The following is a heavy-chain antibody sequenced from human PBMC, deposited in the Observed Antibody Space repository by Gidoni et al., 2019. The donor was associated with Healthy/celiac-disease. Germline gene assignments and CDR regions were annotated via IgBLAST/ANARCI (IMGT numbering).Heavy chain of an antibody. J-gene: IGHJ5*02. CDR1: GFTFSNYA. CDR2: ISGSGGST. Sequence: EVQLLESGGGLVQPGGSLRLSCAASGFTFSNYAMSWVRQAPGKGLEWVSAISGSGGSTYYADSVKGRFTISRDNSKNTLYLQMNSLRAEDTAVYYCAKLTAAAVQGRWFDPWGQGTLVTVSS. D-gene: IGHD6-13*01. CDR3: AKLTAAAVQGRWFDP. V-gene: IGHV3-23*01.